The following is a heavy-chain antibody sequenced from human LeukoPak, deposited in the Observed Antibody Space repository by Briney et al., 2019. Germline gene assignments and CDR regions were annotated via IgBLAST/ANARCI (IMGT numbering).Heavy chain of an antibody. D-gene: IGHD5-12*01. CDR2: ISGSGGST. V-gene: IGHV3-23*01. J-gene: IGHJ4*02. CDR1: GFTFSSYA. CDR3: AKDEIVVATLWYFDY. Sequence: GGSLRLSCAASGFTFSSYAMSWVRQAPGKRLEWVSAISGSGGSTYYADSVKGRFTISRDNSKNTLYLQMNSLRAEDTAVYYCAKDEIVVATLWYFDYWGQGTLVTVSS.